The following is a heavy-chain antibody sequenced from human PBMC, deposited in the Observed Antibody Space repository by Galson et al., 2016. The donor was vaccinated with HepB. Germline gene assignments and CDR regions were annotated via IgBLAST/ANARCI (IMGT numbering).Heavy chain of an antibody. CDR2: IWTAGTQK. J-gene: IGHJ4*02. D-gene: IGHD5-18*01. Sequence: SLRLSCAASGFTFSRYGMHWVRQAPGTGLEWVAVIWTAGTQKYYGASVKGRFTIARDNSNNTLYLQMNSLRGEDTAVYYCARSDTAMVADLDSWGQGTQVIVSS. CDR1: GFTFSRYG. V-gene: IGHV3-33*01. CDR3: ARSDTAMVADLDS.